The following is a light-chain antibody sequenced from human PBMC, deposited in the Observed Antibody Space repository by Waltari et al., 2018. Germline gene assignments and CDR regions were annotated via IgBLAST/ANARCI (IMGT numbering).Light chain of an antibody. Sequence: QSVLTQPPSASEAARKSVTISCSGSSSNIGSNSVSWYQQLPGTPPKLLIYYNDQRPSGVSDRFSGSKSGTSASLAISGLQTEDEADYYCAAWDDSLSAYIFGAGTRLTVL. CDR3: AAWDDSLSAYI. CDR1: SSNIGSNS. V-gene: IGLV1-47*02. J-gene: IGLJ1*01. CDR2: YND.